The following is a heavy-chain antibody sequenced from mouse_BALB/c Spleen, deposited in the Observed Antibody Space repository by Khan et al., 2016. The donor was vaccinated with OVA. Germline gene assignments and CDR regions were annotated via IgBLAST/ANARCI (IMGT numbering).Heavy chain of an antibody. V-gene: IGHV2-3*01. CDR3: ARVTPYYYSMDY. CDR2: IWGDGST. CDR1: GFSLTSYG. J-gene: IGHJ4*01. D-gene: IGHD2-12*01. Sequence: QVQLKESGPGLVAPSQSLSITCTVSGFSLTSYGVSWVRQPPGKGLEWLGVIWGDGSTNYHSALITRLSISKDNSKSQVFLKLNSLQTEYTATYYCARVTPYYYSMDYWGQGTSVTVSS.